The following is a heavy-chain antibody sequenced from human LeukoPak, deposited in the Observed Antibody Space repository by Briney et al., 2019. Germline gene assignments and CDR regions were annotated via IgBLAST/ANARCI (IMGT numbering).Heavy chain of an antibody. CDR3: ARVSGYYGVGSYYFDS. J-gene: IGHJ4*02. V-gene: IGHV4-30-4*08. Sequence: PSETLSLTCAVSGGSINSGDYYWSWIRQPPGKGLAWIGYIYSSGGTYYNPSLKSRVAIFVDTSKKRFSLKLNSVTAADAAVYYCARVSGYYGVGSYYFDSWGQGILVSVSS. D-gene: IGHD3-10*01. CDR2: IYSSGGT. CDR1: GGSINSGDYY.